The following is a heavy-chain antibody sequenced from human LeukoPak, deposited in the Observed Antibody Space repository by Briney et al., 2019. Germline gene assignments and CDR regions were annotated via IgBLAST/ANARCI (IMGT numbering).Heavy chain of an antibody. J-gene: IGHJ6*02. CDR2: IYYSGST. CDR3: GRHQTMYYGMDV. Sequence: PSETLSLTCTVSGDSISSGGYWWSWIRQYPGKGPEWFGYIYYSGSTYYNPSLKSRVTISVDTSKNQFSLKLSSVTAADTAVYYCGRHQTMYYGMDVWGQGTTVTVSS. CDR1: GDSISSGGYW. V-gene: IGHV4-39*01. D-gene: IGHD4/OR15-4a*01.